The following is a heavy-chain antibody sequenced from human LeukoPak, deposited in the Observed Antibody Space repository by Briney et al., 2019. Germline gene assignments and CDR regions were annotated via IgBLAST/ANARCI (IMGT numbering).Heavy chain of an antibody. CDR2: IYSSGST. Sequence: SETLSLTCSVSGGSISGKFWSWIRQPAGKGMEWIGRIYSSGSTSYNSSLKSRVTMSVDTSKNQFSLRLTSVTAADTAVYYCARDSIHRRTTPFDYWGQGTLITVSS. V-gene: IGHV4-4*07. CDR3: ARDSIHRRTTPFDY. CDR1: GGSISGKF. D-gene: IGHD1-7*01. J-gene: IGHJ4*02.